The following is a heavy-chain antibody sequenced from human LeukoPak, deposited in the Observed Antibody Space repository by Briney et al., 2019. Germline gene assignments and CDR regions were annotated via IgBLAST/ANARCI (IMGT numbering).Heavy chain of an antibody. J-gene: IGHJ6*01. CDR3: AVVSNYYYYHGMDV. Sequence: GGSLRLSCAASGFTFTKNYMSWVRQAPGKGLEWVSVIWSVGNTYYVDSVKGRFVMSRDNSKGTLYLQMNNLRVEDTAVYYCAVVSNYYYYHGMDVWGQGTTVTVSS. V-gene: IGHV3-53*01. CDR1: GFTFTKNY. D-gene: IGHD2/OR15-2a*01. CDR2: IWSVGNT.